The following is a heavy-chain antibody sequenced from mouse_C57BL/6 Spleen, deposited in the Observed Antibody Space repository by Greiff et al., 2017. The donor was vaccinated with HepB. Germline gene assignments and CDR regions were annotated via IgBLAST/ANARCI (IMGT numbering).Heavy chain of an antibody. CDR3: ARGAAQATGFDY. CDR1: GYTFTSYW. CDR2: IHPNSGST. D-gene: IGHD3-2*02. J-gene: IGHJ2*01. Sequence: QVQLQQPGAELVKPGASVKLSCKASGYTFTSYWMHWVKQRPGQGLEWIGMIHPNSGSTNYNEKFKSKATLTVDKSSSTAYMQLSSLTSEDSAVYYCARGAAQATGFDYWGQGTTLTVSS. V-gene: IGHV1-64*01.